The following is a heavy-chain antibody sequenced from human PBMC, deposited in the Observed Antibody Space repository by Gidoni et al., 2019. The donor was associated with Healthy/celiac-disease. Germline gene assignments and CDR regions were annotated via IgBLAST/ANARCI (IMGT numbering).Heavy chain of an antibody. CDR1: GGSISSYY. CDR3: ARGLANVGLPAALFYYMDV. V-gene: IGHV4-59*01. D-gene: IGHD2-2*01. J-gene: IGHJ6*03. Sequence: QVQLQESGPGLVKPSETLSLTCTVSGGSISSYYWSWIRQPPGKGLEWIGYIYYSGSTNYTPSLKSRVTISVDTSKNQFSLKLSSVTAADTAVYYCARGLANVGLPAALFYYMDVWGKGTTVTVSS. CDR2: IYYSGST.